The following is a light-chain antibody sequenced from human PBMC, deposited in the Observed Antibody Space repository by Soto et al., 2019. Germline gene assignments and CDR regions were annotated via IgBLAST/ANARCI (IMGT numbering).Light chain of an antibody. Sequence: QSALTQPPSASGSPGQSVTISCTGTSSDVGGYNYVSWYQQHPGQAPKLMIYEVSKRPSGVPDRFSGSKSGNTASLTVSGLQAEDEADYYCSSYGGSNNYVFGTGTKGTVL. CDR2: EVS. CDR3: SSYGGSNNYV. J-gene: IGLJ1*01. V-gene: IGLV2-8*01. CDR1: SSDVGGYNY.